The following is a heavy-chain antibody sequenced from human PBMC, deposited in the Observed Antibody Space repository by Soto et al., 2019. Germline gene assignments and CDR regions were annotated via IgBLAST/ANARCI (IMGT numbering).Heavy chain of an antibody. CDR1: GLILNNYW. Sequence: GGSLSLSCAASGLILNNYWMTWVRQAQGKGLEWVANIKQDGSEKYYVDSVKGRFTISRDNAKNSLYLQMNSLRADDTAVYYCARDAYYDESSGYFDYWGQGTLVTVSS. D-gene: IGHD3-22*01. CDR3: ARDAYYDESSGYFDY. CDR2: IKQDGSEK. J-gene: IGHJ4*02. V-gene: IGHV3-7*01.